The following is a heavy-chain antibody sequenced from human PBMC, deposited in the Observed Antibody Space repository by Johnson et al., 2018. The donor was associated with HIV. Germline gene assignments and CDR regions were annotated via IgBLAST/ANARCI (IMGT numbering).Heavy chain of an antibody. CDR1: GFAFSTYG. D-gene: IGHD3/OR15-3a*01. V-gene: IGHV3-30*18. Sequence: QMQLVESGGGVVQPGGSLSLSCAASGFAFSTYGMHWVRQPPGKGLEWVAVILYDGNNKYYTDSVKGLSTISRDNSNNTLYLHMNSLRPDDTGVYYCAKDKFMFLDNPVDAFDVWGQGTMVTFSS. CDR3: AKDKFMFLDNPVDAFDV. J-gene: IGHJ3*01. CDR2: ILYDGNNK.